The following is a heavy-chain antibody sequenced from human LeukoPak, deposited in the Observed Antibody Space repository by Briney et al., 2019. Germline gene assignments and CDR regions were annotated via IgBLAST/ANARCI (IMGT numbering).Heavy chain of an antibody. CDR3: AREGSGYDLDY. J-gene: IGHJ4*02. D-gene: IGHD5-12*01. Sequence: ASVKVSCKASGYTFTSHGLSWARQAPGQGLEWMGWINPNSGGTNYAQKFQGWVTMTRDTSISTAYMELSRLRSDDTAVYYCAREGSGYDLDYWGQGTLVTVSS. V-gene: IGHV1-2*04. CDR2: INPNSGGT. CDR1: GYTFTSHG.